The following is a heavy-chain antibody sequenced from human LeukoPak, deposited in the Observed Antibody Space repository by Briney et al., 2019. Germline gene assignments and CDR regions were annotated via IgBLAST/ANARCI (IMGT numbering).Heavy chain of an antibody. D-gene: IGHD2-21*02. V-gene: IGHV3-30*02. Sequence: PGGSLRLSCAASGFSFSSYGMHWVRQAPGKGLEWVAFIRYDGSDKYYADSVKGRFTVSIDNSKNTLYLQMNSLRAEDTAVYYCAKDGPLDPVVVVTATGDDYYYGMDAWGQGTTVTVSS. CDR1: GFSFSSYG. J-gene: IGHJ6*02. CDR3: AKDGPLDPVVVVTATGDDYYYGMDA. CDR2: IRYDGSDK.